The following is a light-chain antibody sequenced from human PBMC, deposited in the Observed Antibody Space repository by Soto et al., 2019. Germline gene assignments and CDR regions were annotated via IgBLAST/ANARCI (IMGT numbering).Light chain of an antibody. CDR1: QSVSSSY. J-gene: IGKJ4*01. CDR2: CAS. CDR3: QHYYSCTAS. Sequence: IALTQSPSPLYLSPGLRPALACRASQSVSSSYLAWYQQKNGQAPRVXIYCASNRATGIADRFSGSGYGTDFNLIISRLEPEDFALYYCQHYYSCTASFGGGTKVDIK. V-gene: IGKV3-20*01.